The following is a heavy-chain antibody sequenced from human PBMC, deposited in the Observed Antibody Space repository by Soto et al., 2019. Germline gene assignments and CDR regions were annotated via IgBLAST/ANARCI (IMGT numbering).Heavy chain of an antibody. V-gene: IGHV3-7*05. CDR2: IKQDGSEK. J-gene: IGHJ6*02. CDR1: GFTVSNYL. D-gene: IGHD2-21*02. Sequence: GGSLRLSCAASGFTVSNYLMHWVRQAPGKGLEWVANIKQDGSEKYYVDSVKGRFTISRDNAKNSLYLQMNSLRAEDTAVYYCAKFHPARGCYYYYDGMDVWGQGTTVTVSS. CDR3: AKFHPARGCYYYYDGMDV.